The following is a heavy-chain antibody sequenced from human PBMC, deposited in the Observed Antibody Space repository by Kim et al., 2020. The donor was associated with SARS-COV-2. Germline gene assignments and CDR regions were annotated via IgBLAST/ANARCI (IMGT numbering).Heavy chain of an antibody. Sequence: NPALKSRVTISVDRSKNQFSLKLSSVTAADTAVYYCARGPTGYYNNAFDIWGQGTMVTVSS. J-gene: IGHJ3*02. D-gene: IGHD3-9*01. CDR3: ARGPTGYYNNAFDI. V-gene: IGHV4-30-2*01.